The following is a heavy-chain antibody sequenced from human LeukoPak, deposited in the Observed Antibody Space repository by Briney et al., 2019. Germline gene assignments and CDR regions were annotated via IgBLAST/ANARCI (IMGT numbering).Heavy chain of an antibody. CDR3: ARISTSVAGADY. J-gene: IGHJ4*02. Sequence: GGSLRLSCAASGFTFRTSWMSWVRQAPGKGLELVANIKRDGSEKYYVDSVKGRFTISRDNSKNSLYLQMDSLRAEDTAVYYCARISTSVAGADYWGQGTLVTVSS. CDR2: IKRDGSEK. V-gene: IGHV3-7*01. D-gene: IGHD6-19*01. CDR1: GFTFRTSW.